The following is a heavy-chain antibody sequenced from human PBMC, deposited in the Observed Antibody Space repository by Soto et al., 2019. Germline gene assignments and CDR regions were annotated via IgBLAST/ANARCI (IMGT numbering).Heavy chain of an antibody. D-gene: IGHD1-26*01. CDR1: GFTFSTYAM. CDR2: IDWDDDK. J-gene: IGHJ4*02. Sequence: LRLSCAASGFTFSTYAMRWVRQAPGKALEWLALIDWDDDKYYSTSLKTRLTISKDTSKNQVVLTMTNMDPVDTATYYCARIVGATTFDYWGQGTLVTVSS. V-gene: IGHV2-70*20. CDR3: ARIVGATTFDY.